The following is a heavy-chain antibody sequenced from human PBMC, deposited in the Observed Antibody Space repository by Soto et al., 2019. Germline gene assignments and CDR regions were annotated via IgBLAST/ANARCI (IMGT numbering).Heavy chain of an antibody. Sequence: SETLSLTCTVSGGSISSYYWSWIRQPPGKGLEWIGYIYYSGSTNYNPSLKSRVTIPVDTSKNQFSLKLTSVTAADTAVYYCARDNGYSYGYNLDHWGQGTRVTVSS. D-gene: IGHD5-18*01. CDR3: ARDNGYSYGYNLDH. V-gene: IGHV4-59*01. J-gene: IGHJ4*02. CDR2: IYYSGST. CDR1: GGSISSYY.